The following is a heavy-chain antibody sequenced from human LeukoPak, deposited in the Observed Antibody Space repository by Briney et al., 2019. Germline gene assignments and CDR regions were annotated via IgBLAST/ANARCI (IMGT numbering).Heavy chain of an antibody. CDR2: ISVSTSYI. CDR1: GFTFSSHS. J-gene: IGHJ4*02. D-gene: IGHD1-1*01. CDR3: ARDLVQLERRRYYYFDY. V-gene: IGHV3-21*01. Sequence: GGSLRLSCVASGFTFSSHSMNWVRQAPGKGGLEWVSSISVSTSYIYYADSVKGRFTISRDNAKNSLYLQMNSLRAEDTAVYYCARDLVQLERRRYYYFDYWGQGTLVTVSS.